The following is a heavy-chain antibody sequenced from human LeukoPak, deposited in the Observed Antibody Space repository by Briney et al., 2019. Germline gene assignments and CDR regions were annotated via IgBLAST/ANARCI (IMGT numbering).Heavy chain of an antibody. V-gene: IGHV1-2*02. CDR1: GYTFTGYY. J-gene: IGHJ6*03. CDR3: ARVGSSSWYIYYYMDV. Sequence: APVKVSCKASGYTFTGYYMHWVRQAPGQGLEWMGWINPNSGGTNYAQKFQGRVTMTRDTSISTAYMELSRLRSDDTAVYYCARVGSSSWYIYYYMDVWGKGTTVTVSS. CDR2: INPNSGGT. D-gene: IGHD6-13*01.